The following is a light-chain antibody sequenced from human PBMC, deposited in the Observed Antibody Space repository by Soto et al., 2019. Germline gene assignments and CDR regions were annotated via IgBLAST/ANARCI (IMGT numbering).Light chain of an antibody. CDR2: SNN. CDR1: SSNIGSNT. CDR3: AAWDDSLNGQVV. V-gene: IGLV1-44*01. J-gene: IGLJ2*01. Sequence: QSVLTQPPSASGTPGQRVTISCSGRSSNIGSNTVNWYQQLPGTAPKLLIYSNNQRPSGVPDRFSGSKSGTSASLAISGLQSEDEADYYCAAWDDSLNGQVVFGGGTKHNVL.